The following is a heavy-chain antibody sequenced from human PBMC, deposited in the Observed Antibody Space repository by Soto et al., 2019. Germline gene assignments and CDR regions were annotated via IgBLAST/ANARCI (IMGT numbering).Heavy chain of an antibody. D-gene: IGHD2-21*01. CDR1: GGTFSSYT. V-gene: IGHV1-69*02. J-gene: IGHJ4*02. CDR2: IIPILGIA. Sequence: SVKVSCKASGGTFSSYTISWVRQAPGQGLEWMGRIIPILGIANYAQKFQGRVTITADKSTSTAYMELSSLRSEDTAVYYCATMNLWSYRYYFDYWGQGTLVTSPQ. CDR3: ATMNLWSYRYYFDY.